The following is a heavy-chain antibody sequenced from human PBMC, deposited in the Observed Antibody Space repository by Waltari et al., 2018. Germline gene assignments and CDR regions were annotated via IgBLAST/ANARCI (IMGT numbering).Heavy chain of an antibody. CDR3: ARAAAPPAYYYYGMDV. D-gene: IGHD6-13*01. J-gene: IGHJ6*02. CDR2: MNPNSGNT. V-gene: IGHV1-8*01. Sequence: VQLVQSGAEVKKPGASVKVSCKASGYTFTSYDIHWVRPATGQGLEWMGWMNPNSGNTGYAQKFQGRVTMTRNTSISTAYMELSSLRSEDTAVYYCARAAAPPAYYYYGMDVWGQGTTVTVSS. CDR1: GYTFTSYD.